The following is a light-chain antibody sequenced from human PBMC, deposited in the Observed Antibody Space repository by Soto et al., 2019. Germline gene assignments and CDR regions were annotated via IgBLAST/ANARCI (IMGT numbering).Light chain of an antibody. J-gene: IGKJ1*01. CDR1: QSIRSW. Sequence: DIQMTQSPSTLSASVGDGVTITCRASQSIRSWLAWYQQKPGKAPELLIYDASSLNRGVPSRFSGSGSGTDFTLTISRLQPDDFATYYCHQYNSYPRTFGHGTKVDIK. V-gene: IGKV1-5*01. CDR2: DAS. CDR3: HQYNSYPRT.